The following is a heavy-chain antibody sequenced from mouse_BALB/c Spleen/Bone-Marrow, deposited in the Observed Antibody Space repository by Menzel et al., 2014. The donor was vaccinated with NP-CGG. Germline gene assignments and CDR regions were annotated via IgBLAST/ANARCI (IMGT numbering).Heavy chain of an antibody. CDR2: ISSGGSYT. V-gene: IGHV5-9-4*01. CDR3: ARSLQRDYAMDY. CDR1: GFTFSSYA. J-gene: IGHJ4*01. Sequence: DVMLVESGGGLVKPGGSLKLSCAASGFTFSSYAMSWVRQSPEKRLEWVAEISSGGSYTYYPDTVTGRFTISRDNAKNTLYLEMSSLRSEDTAIYYCARSLQRDYAMDYWGQGTSVTVSS.